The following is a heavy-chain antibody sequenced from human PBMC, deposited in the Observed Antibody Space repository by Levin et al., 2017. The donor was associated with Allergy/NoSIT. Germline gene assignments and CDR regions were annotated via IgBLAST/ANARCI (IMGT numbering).Heavy chain of an antibody. Sequence: GGSLRLSCAASGFTFSTYWMNWVRQAPGQGLEWVANIKQDGSEENYVDSVKGRFTISRDNAENSLYLQMNSLRVEDTAIYYCAKVEDYGSGSYYRPLDYWGQGTLVTVSS. D-gene: IGHD3-10*01. CDR1: GFTFSTYW. CDR3: AKVEDYGSGSYYRPLDY. CDR2: IKQDGSEE. J-gene: IGHJ4*02. V-gene: IGHV3-7*01.